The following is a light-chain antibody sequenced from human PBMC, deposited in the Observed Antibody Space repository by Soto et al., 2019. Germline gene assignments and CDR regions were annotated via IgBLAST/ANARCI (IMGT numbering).Light chain of an antibody. CDR1: QSGSNNY. CDR2: GAS. Sequence: EIVLTQSPGTLSLSPGEGATLSCRASQSGSNNYLAWYQQKPGKAPRLLIYGASGRATGIPDRFSGSGSGTDFTLTISRLEPGDFAVYYCQQYGSSPTFGQGTRLEIK. J-gene: IGKJ5*01. CDR3: QQYGSSPT. V-gene: IGKV3-20*01.